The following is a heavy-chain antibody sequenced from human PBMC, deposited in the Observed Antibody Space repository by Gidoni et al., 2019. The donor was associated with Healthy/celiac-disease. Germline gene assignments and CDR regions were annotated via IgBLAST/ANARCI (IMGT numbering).Heavy chain of an antibody. CDR3: AKGGFHDYGDYRGYFDL. V-gene: IGHV3-23*01. D-gene: IGHD4-17*01. Sequence: EVQLLESGGGLVQPGGSLRLSCAASGFPFSSYAMSWVRQAPGKGLEWVSAISGSGGSTYYADSVKGRFTISRDNSKNTLYLQMNSLRAEDTAVYYCAKGGFHDYGDYRGYFDLWGRGTLVTVSS. CDR1: GFPFSSYA. CDR2: ISGSGGST. J-gene: IGHJ2*01.